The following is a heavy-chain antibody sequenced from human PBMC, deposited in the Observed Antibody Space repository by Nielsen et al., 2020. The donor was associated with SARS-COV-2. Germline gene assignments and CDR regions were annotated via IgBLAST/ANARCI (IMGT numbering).Heavy chain of an antibody. D-gene: IGHD2-2*02. J-gene: IGHJ4*02. CDR1: GFTFSDYY. CDR3: ARRGSYCSSTSCYRGDYFDY. V-gene: IGHV3-11*06. CDR2: ISSSSSYT. Sequence: GESLNTSCAASGFTFSDYYISWIRQAPGEGLEWDSYISSSSSYTNYADSVKGRFTISRDNAKNSLYLQMNSLRAEDTAVYYCARRGSYCSSTSCYRGDYFDYWGQGTLVTVSS.